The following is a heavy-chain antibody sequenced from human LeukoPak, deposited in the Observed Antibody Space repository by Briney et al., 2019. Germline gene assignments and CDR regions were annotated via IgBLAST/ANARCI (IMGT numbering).Heavy chain of an antibody. V-gene: IGHV4-39*01. CDR2: IYNSGTT. D-gene: IGHD3-3*01. Sequence: PSETLSLTCSVSGDSLSSSTYYWGWIRRPPGRGLEWIGSIYNSGTTFYNPSLKSRATISVHMSKNQFSLTLNSVTAADTAVYYCARAGSLEWLLGLNWFDPWGQGTLVTVSS. CDR3: ARAGSLEWLLGLNWFDP. CDR1: GDSLSSSTYY. J-gene: IGHJ5*02.